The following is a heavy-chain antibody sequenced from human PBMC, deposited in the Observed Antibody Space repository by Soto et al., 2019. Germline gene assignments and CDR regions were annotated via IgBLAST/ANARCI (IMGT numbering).Heavy chain of an antibody. CDR1: GGSISSYY. V-gene: IGHV4-59*08. CDR3: ARHLRDFGVVIIGDWFDP. Sequence: SETLSLTCTVSGGSISSYYWSWIRQPPGKGLEWIGYIYYSGSTNYNPSLKSRVTISVDTSKNQFSLKLSSVTAADTAVYYCARHLRDFGVVIIGDWFDPWGQGTLVTVSS. J-gene: IGHJ5*02. D-gene: IGHD3-3*01. CDR2: IYYSGST.